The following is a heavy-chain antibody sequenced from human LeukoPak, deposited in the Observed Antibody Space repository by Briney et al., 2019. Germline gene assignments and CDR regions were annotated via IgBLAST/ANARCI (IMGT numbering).Heavy chain of an antibody. J-gene: IGHJ4*02. V-gene: IGHV3-23*01. CDR3: AKGATTRSTVITYYFDN. D-gene: IGHD4-17*01. CDR1: GFTFSIYA. CDR2: ISGSGVTT. Sequence: GGSLSLSCAASGFTFSIYAMSWVRQAPGKGLEWVSGISGSGVTTYYTDSVKGRFTISRDNAKHTLYLQIDTMRAEDTAVYYCAKGATTRSTVITYYFDNWGQGTLVTVSS.